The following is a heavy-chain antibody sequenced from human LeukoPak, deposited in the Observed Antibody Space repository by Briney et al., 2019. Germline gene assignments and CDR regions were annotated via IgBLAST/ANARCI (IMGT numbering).Heavy chain of an antibody. Sequence: SVKVSCKASVYTFTGYYMHWVPQAPGQGLEWMGRITPNSGGTNYAQKFQGRVTMTRDMSISTAYMELSRLRSDDTAVYYCARAAPRNWGIVLMVYAGGLDYWGQGTLVTVSS. D-gene: IGHD2-8*01. CDR1: VYTFTGYY. V-gene: IGHV1-2*06. J-gene: IGHJ4*02. CDR3: ARAAPRNWGIVLMVYAGGLDY. CDR2: ITPNSGGT.